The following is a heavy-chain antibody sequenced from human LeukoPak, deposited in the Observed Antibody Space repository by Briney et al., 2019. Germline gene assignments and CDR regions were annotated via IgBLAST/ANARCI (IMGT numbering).Heavy chain of an antibody. CDR1: GYTFTSYG. J-gene: IGHJ4*02. CDR3: ARARSNYGYWVY. Sequence: ASVKVSCKASGYTFTSYGISWVRQAPGQGLEWMGWISTYNANSNYAQKLQGRVTMTTDTSTSTAYMELRSLRPDDTAVYYCARARSNYGYWVYWGQGTLVTVSS. D-gene: IGHD5-18*01. CDR2: ISTYNANS. V-gene: IGHV1-18*01.